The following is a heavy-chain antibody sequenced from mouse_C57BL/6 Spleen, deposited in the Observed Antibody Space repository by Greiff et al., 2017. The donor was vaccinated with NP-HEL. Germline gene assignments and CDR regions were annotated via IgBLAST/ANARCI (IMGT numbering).Heavy chain of an antibody. J-gene: IGHJ3*01. Sequence: EVQRVESGGDLVKPGGSLKLSCAASGFTFSSYGMSWVRQTPDKRLEWVATISSGGSYTYYPDSVKGRFTISRDNAKNTLYLQMSSLKSEDTAMYYCARQMMVTAWFAYWGQGTLVTVSA. V-gene: IGHV5-6*01. D-gene: IGHD2-3*01. CDR2: ISSGGSYT. CDR3: ARQMMVTAWFAY. CDR1: GFTFSSYG.